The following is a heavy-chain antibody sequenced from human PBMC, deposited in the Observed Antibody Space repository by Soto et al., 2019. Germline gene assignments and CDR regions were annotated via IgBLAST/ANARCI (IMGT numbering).Heavy chain of an antibody. CDR3: AKDVGQQLVRNYGMDV. J-gene: IGHJ6*02. D-gene: IGHD6-13*01. CDR1: GFTFRSFG. V-gene: IGHV3-30*18. Sequence: QVQLVESGGGVIQPGTSLSLSCGSSGFTFRSFGMYWVRQAPGKGLEWVAVVSYDGNHKYYADSVKGRFTVSRDNAKNXLYLQMNSLRGEDTAVYYCAKDVGQQLVRNYGMDVWGQGTTVTVSS. CDR2: VSYDGNHK.